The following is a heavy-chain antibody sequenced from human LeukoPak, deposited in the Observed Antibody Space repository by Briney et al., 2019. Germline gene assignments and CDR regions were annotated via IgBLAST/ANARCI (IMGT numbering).Heavy chain of an antibody. Sequence: PGGSLRLSCSGSGFAFNIFGMHWIRQAPGKGLEWVTSITHDGSSKYYADSVKGRFTISRDNSKNTLYLQMNSLRAEDTAIYYCAKDHQFNSWSNRGGDAFNIWGQGTMVTVSS. D-gene: IGHD1-26*01. CDR3: AKDHQFNSWSNRGGDAFNI. V-gene: IGHV3-30*02. CDR2: ITHDGSSK. CDR1: GFAFNIFG. J-gene: IGHJ3*02.